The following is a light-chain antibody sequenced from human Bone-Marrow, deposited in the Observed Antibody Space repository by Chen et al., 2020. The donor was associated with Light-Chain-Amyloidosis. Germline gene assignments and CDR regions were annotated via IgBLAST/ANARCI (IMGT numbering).Light chain of an antibody. CDR1: DLPTKY. V-gene: IGLV3-25*03. J-gene: IGLJ2*01. Sequence: SYELTQPPSVSVPPGQTARITCSGDDLPTKYAYWYQQKPGQAPVLVIHSDTEGTSGIYERFSGSSSGTTATLTIGGVQAEDEADYHCQSADSSGTYEVIFGGGTKLTVL. CDR2: SDT. CDR3: QSADSSGTYEVI.